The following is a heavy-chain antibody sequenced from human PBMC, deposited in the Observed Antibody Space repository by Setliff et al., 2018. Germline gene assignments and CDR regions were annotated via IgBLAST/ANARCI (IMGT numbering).Heavy chain of an antibody. J-gene: IGHJ6*03. CDR3: AKTAHYYESSGYYYDPYVYYMDV. CDR1: GFTFSNYA. Sequence: GGSLRLSCAASGFTFSNYAMSWVRQAPGKGLEWVSTISDTSGSTYYADAVKGRLTISRDNSKNTLYLQMNSLRADDTAVYYCAKTAHYYESSGYYYDPYVYYMDVWGKGTTVTVSS. V-gene: IGHV3-23*01. CDR2: ISDTSGST. D-gene: IGHD3-22*01.